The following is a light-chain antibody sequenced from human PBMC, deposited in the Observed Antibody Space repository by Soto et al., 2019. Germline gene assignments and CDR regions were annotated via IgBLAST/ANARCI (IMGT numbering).Light chain of an antibody. V-gene: IGKV1-27*01. Sequence: DIQMTQSPSSLSASIGDRVTITCRASQGINNFLAWYQQKPGEAPKLLLNAASILRSGVPSRFSGSGSGTDFTLTISSLQPEDVATYYCQKYNSPPRTFGQGTRV. CDR1: QGINNF. CDR3: QKYNSPPRT. CDR2: AAS. J-gene: IGKJ1*01.